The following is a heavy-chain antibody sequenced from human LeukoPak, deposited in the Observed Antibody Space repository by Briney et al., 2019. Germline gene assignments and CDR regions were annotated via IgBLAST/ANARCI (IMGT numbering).Heavy chain of an antibody. Sequence: PSETLSLTCTVSGGSISSYYWYWIRQPPGKGLEWIGYIYYSGSTNYNPPLKSRVTISVDTSKNQFSLKLSSVTAADTAVYYCARLYGDYAWGQGTLVTVSS. V-gene: IGHV4-59*01. CDR1: GGSISSYY. J-gene: IGHJ5*02. CDR3: ARLYGDYA. CDR2: IYYSGST. D-gene: IGHD4-17*01.